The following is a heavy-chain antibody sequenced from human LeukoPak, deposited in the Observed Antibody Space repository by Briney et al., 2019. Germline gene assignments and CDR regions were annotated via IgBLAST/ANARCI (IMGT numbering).Heavy chain of an antibody. CDR2: IYYSGST. CDR3: ASTINNDYGDYGRFDY. J-gene: IGHJ4*02. Sequence: SETLSLTCTVSGGSISSGDYYWSWIRQPPGKGLEWIGYIYYSGSTYYNPPLKSGVTISVDTSKNQFSLKLSSVTAADTAVYYCASTINNDYGDYGRFDYWGQGTLVTVSS. CDR1: GGSISSGDYY. V-gene: IGHV4-30-4*08. D-gene: IGHD4-17*01.